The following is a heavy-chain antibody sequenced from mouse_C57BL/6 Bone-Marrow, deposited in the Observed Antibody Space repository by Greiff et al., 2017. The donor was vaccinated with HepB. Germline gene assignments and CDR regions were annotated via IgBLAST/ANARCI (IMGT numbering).Heavy chain of an antibody. CDR3: ARGDYPSFAY. D-gene: IGHD5-5*01. CDR1: GFTFSSYA. CDR2: ISDGGSYT. V-gene: IGHV5-4*03. J-gene: IGHJ3*01. Sequence: EVMLVESGGGLVKPGGSLKLSCAASGFTFSSYAMSWVRQTPEKRLEWVATISDGGSYTYYPDNVKGRFTISRDNAKNNLYLQMSHLKSEDTAMYYCARGDYPSFAYWGQGTLVTVSP.